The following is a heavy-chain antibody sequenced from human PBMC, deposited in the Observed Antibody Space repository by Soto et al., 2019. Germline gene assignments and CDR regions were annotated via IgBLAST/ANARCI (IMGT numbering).Heavy chain of an antibody. CDR3: AREENCSDGVCYSEYFQR. Sequence: QVQLVQSGAEVKKPGASVKVSCKASGYIFTAYSMHWVRQAPGQGLERLGVVNPSGGSTNYAQKVRGRTTMTRDTSTSTVYMDLSSLTSEDTAVYYCAREENCSDGVCYSEYFQRWGQGTLVTVSS. D-gene: IGHD2-15*01. J-gene: IGHJ1*01. CDR2: VNPSGGST. CDR1: GYIFTAYS. V-gene: IGHV1-46*01.